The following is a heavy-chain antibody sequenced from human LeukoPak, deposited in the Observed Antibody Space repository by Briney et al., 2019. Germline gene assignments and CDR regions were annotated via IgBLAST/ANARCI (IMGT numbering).Heavy chain of an antibody. V-gene: IGHV4-38-2*02. CDR3: AREGIAAAGIPGDY. CDR1: GYSISSGYY. Sequence: PSETLSLTCTVSGYSISSGYYWGWIRQPPGKGLEWIGSIYHSGSTYYNPSLKSRVTISVDTSKNQFSLKLSSVTAADTAVYYCAREGIAAAGIPGDYWGQGTLVTVSS. CDR2: IYHSGST. J-gene: IGHJ4*02. D-gene: IGHD6-13*01.